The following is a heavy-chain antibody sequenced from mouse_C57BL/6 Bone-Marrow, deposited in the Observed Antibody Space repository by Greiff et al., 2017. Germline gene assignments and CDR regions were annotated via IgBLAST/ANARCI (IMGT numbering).Heavy chain of an antibody. CDR3: AKTSGVGDAMDY. CDR1: GFTFSDYG. CDR2: ISSGSSTI. D-gene: IGHD1-1*01. Sequence: VQLKESGGGLVKPGGSLKLSCAASGFTFSDYGMHWVRQAPEKGLEWVAYISSGSSTIYYADTVKGRFTISRDNAKNTLFLQMTSLRSEDTAICYSAKTSGVGDAMDYWGQGTSVTVSS. V-gene: IGHV5-17*01. J-gene: IGHJ4*01.